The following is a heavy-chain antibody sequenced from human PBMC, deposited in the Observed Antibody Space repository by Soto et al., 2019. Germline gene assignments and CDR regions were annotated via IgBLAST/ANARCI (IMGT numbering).Heavy chain of an antibody. D-gene: IGHD6-6*01. CDR1: GGSISSYY. J-gene: IGHJ6*02. CDR3: ARDLYSSSRGYYYYYYGMDV. Sequence: KPSETLSLTCTVSGGSISSYYWSWIRQPPGKGLEWIGYIYYSGSTNYNPSLKSRVTISVDTSKNQFSLKLSSVTAADTAVYYCARDLYSSSRGYYYYYYGMDVWGQGTTVTVSS. V-gene: IGHV4-59*01. CDR2: IYYSGST.